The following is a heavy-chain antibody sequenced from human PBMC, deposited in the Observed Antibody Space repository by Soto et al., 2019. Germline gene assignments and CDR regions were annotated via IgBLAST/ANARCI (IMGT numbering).Heavy chain of an antibody. CDR2: IYHSGST. CDR1: GGSISSSNW. CDR3: ARDRGSSPASRVGDAFDI. J-gene: IGHJ3*02. Sequence: SEPLSLTCPVSGGSISSSNWWSWVRQPPGKGLEWIGEIYHSGSTNYNPSLKSRVTISVDKSKNQFSLKLSSVTAADTAVYYCARDRGSSPASRVGDAFDIWGQGTMVTVSS. V-gene: IGHV4-4*02. D-gene: IGHD6-13*01.